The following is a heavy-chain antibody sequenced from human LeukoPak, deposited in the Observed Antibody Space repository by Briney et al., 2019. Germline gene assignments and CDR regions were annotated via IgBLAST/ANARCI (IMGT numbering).Heavy chain of an antibody. J-gene: IGHJ6*03. CDR2: ISSSSSYI. D-gene: IGHD6-13*01. CDR1: GFTFSSYS. Sequence: PGGSLRLSCAASGFTFSSYSMNWVRQAPGKGLEWVSSISSSSSYIYYADSVKGRFTISRDNAKNSLYLQMNSLRAEDTAVYYCARDPKAAAYYYYMGVWGKGTTATVSS. V-gene: IGHV3-21*01. CDR3: ARDPKAAAYYYYMGV.